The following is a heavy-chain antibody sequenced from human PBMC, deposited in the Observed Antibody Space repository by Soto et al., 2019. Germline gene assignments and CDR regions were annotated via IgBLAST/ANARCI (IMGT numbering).Heavy chain of an antibody. V-gene: IGHV4-30-2*01. D-gene: IGHD6-13*01. CDR2: IYHSGST. CDR1: GGSISSGGYS. J-gene: IGHJ6*02. Sequence: SETLSLTCAVSGGSISSGGYSWSWIRQPPGKGLEWIGYIYHSGSTYYNPSLKSRVTISVDGSKNQFSLKLSSVTAADTAVYYCARAERIIAAAGTGYYYYGMDVWGQGTTLTVSS. CDR3: ARAERIIAAAGTGYYYYGMDV.